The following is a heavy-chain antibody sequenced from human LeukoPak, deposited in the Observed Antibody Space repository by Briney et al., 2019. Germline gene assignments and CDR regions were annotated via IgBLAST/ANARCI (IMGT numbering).Heavy chain of an antibody. V-gene: IGHV4-38-2*02. CDR3: ARVGGGIPAATFDY. D-gene: IGHD2-2*01. Sequence: PSETLSLTCTVSGYSISSGYYWGWIRQPPGKGLEWIGSIYHSGSTYYNPSLKSRVTISVDTSKNQFSLKLSSVTAADTAVYYCARVGGGIPAATFDYWGQGTLVTVSS. CDR1: GYSISSGYY. CDR2: IYHSGST. J-gene: IGHJ4*02.